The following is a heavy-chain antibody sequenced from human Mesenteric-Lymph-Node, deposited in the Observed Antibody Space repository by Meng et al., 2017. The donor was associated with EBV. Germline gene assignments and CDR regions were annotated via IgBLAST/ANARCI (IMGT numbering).Heavy chain of an antibody. CDR3: ARDREEVGATTFYFNY. J-gene: IGHJ4*02. CDR1: GFTFSTFS. Sequence: EVQLVESGXXXXXPXXAXXLSCAASGFTFSTFSMHWVRQAPGKGLEWVSSISSSSGSIYYADSVKGRFTISRDNAKNSLYLQMNSLRAEDTAVYYCARDREEVGATTFYFNYWGQGTLVTVSS. V-gene: IGHV3-21*06. D-gene: IGHD1-26*01. CDR2: ISSSSGSI.